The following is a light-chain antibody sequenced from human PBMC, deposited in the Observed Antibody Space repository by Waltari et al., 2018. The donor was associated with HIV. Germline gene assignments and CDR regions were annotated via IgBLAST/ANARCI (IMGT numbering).Light chain of an antibody. CDR3: ASYIIGHAFV. Sequence: QSAVTQPASVSGSLGQSITISCTRADSHIHGYSYFSWYPHHPDRAPRPLIFDANSRPSGVSFRFSGSKSGDTAFLTISGLQVEDEADYYCASYIIGHAFVFGGGTKVTVL. V-gene: IGLV2-14*01. CDR1: DSHIHGYSY. CDR2: DAN. J-gene: IGLJ2*01.